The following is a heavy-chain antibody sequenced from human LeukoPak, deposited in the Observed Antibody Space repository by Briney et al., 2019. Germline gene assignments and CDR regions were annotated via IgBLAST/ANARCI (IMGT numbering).Heavy chain of an antibody. J-gene: IGHJ5*02. D-gene: IGHD3-9*01. CDR1: GGSISSGSYY. CDR3: ARDRSPLLYDILTGYYRDNWFDP. Sequence: SETLSLTCTVSGGSISSGSYYWSWIRQPAGKGLEWIGRIYTSGSTNYNPSLKSRVTISVDTSKNQFSLKLSSVTAADTAVYYCARDRSPLLYDILTGYYRDNWFDPWGQGTLVTVSS. CDR2: IYTSGST. V-gene: IGHV4-61*02.